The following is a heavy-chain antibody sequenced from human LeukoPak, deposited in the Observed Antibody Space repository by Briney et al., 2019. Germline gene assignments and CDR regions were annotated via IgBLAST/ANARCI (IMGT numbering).Heavy chain of an antibody. CDR1: GYTFTGYY. J-gene: IGHJ5*02. D-gene: IGHD2-2*02. Sequence: ASVKVSCKASGYTFTGYYMHWVRQAPGQGLEWMGWINPNSGGTNYAQKFQGRVTMTRDTSISTAYMELRSLRSDDTAVYYCARGLCSSTSCYRGDWFDPWGQGTLVTVSS. V-gene: IGHV1-2*02. CDR2: INPNSGGT. CDR3: ARGLCSSTSCYRGDWFDP.